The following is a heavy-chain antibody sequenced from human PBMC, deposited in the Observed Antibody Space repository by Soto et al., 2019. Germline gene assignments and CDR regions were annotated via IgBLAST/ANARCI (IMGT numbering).Heavy chain of an antibody. CDR3: ARRGTVGAPVAAFDI. Sequence: PGESLKISCKGSGYSFTSYWISWVRQMPGKGLEWMGRIDPSDSYTNYSPSFQGHVTISADKSISTAYLQWSSLKASDTAMYYCARRGTVGAPVAAFDIWGQGTMVTVSS. CDR1: GYSFTSYW. D-gene: IGHD1-26*01. J-gene: IGHJ3*02. V-gene: IGHV5-10-1*01. CDR2: IDPSDSYT.